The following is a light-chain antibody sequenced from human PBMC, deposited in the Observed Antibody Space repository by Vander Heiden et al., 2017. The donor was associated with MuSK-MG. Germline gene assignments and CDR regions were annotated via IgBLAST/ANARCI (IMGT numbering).Light chain of an antibody. CDR1: QSTSSY. CDR2: AAS. Sequence: DIQLTQSPSSLSASVRDRVTLTRRARQSTSSYLAGYQQRPGRAPRLLIYAASTWQSGVPARFSGSGSGTEFTLTISRVQPEDFATYYCQQLNRYPRTFGQGTKLEIK. J-gene: IGKJ2*02. CDR3: QQLNRYPRT. V-gene: IGKV1-9*01.